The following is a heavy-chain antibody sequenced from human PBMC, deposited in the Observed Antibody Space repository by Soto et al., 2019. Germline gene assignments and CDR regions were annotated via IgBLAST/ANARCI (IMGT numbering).Heavy chain of an antibody. V-gene: IGHV3-13*05. CDR2: ISAAGDP. Sequence: EVQLVESGGGLVQPGGSLRLSCEASGFTFRNYDMHWVRQGTGKGLEWVSGISAAGDPDYADSVEGRFTISRENAQNSFFLQMNRLIVGDTAVYYCARTDRDFYGLDVWGQGTTVIVSS. J-gene: IGHJ6*02. CDR1: GFTFRNYD. CDR3: ARTDRDFYGLDV.